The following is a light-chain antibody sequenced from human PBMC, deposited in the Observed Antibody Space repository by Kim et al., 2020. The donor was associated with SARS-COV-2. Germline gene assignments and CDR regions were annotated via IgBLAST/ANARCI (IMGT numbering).Light chain of an antibody. CDR1: SLRSYY. J-gene: IGLJ2*01. CDR2: GKD. CDR3: NSRDSNDYVL. V-gene: IGLV3-19*01. Sequence: SSELTQDPAVSVALGQTVRITCQGDSLRSYYATWYQQKPGQAPKLVIYGKDNRPSGIPDRFSGSSSGNTASLTITGTQAGDEADYYCNSRDSNDYVLFGGGTKVTVL.